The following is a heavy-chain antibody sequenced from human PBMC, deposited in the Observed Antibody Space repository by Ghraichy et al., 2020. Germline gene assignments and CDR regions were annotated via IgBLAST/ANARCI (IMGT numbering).Heavy chain of an antibody. CDR1: GGSISSSSYY. J-gene: IGHJ6*02. CDR2: IYYSGST. Sequence: SETLSLTCTVSGGSISSSSYYWGWIRQPPGKGLEWIGSIYYSGSTYYNPSLKSRVTISVDTSKNQFSLKLSSVTAADTAVYYCARHYSNYGRDPGYYYGMDVWGQGTTVTVSS. V-gene: IGHV4-39*01. D-gene: IGHD4-11*01. CDR3: ARHYSNYGRDPGYYYGMDV.